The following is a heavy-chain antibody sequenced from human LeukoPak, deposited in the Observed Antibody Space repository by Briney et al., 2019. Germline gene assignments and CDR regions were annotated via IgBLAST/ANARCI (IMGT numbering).Heavy chain of an antibody. V-gene: IGHV3-48*04. CDR3: ARAPDDFWSGYQADV. Sequence: GGSLRLSCAASGFTFSSYSMNWVRQAPGKGLEWVSYISSSSSTIYYADSVKGRFTISRDNAKNSLYLQMNSLRAEDTAVYYCARAPDDFWSGYQADVWGQGTTVTVSS. D-gene: IGHD3-3*01. CDR2: ISSSSSTI. CDR1: GFTFSSYS. J-gene: IGHJ6*02.